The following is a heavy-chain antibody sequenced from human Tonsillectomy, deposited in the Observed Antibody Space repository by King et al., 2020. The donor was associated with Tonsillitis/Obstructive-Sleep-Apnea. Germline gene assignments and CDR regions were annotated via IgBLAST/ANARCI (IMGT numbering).Heavy chain of an antibody. V-gene: IGHV3-30*18. CDR2: ISYDGSNK. CDR1: GFTFSSYG. D-gene: IGHD6-13*01. J-gene: IGHJ6*02. CDR3: AKDWRGYSSPWDYGMDV. Sequence: VQLVESGGGVVQPGRSLRLSCAASGFTFSSYGIHWVRQAPGKGLEWVAVISYDGSNKYYADSVKGRFTISRDNSKNTLYLQMNSLRAEDTAVYYCAKDWRGYSSPWDYGMDVWGQGTTVTVSS.